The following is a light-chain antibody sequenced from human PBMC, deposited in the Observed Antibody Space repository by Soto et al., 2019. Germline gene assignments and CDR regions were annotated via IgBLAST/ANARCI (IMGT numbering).Light chain of an antibody. CDR3: QQYGSSPLFP. Sequence: EIVLTHSPGTLSLSPGERATLSCRASQSVSSSYLAWYQQKHGQAPRLLIYGASGRATGIPDRFSGSGSGTDFTLTISRLESEDCAVYYCQQYGSSPLFPFGPGTKVDIK. CDR2: GAS. CDR1: QSVSSSY. J-gene: IGKJ3*01. V-gene: IGKV3-20*01.